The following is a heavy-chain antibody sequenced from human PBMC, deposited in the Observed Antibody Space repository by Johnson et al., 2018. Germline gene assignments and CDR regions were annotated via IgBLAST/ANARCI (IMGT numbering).Heavy chain of an antibody. V-gene: IGHV3-53*01. CDR2: IYGDGST. CDR1: AFSVSSNY. CDR3: ARGKVGINYYYGMDV. D-gene: IGHD2-21*01. Sequence: VQLGQSGGGVVQPGRSLRLSCAASAFSVSSNYMNWVRQTPGKGLEWVLVIYGDGSTYYADSVKGRFPISRDISKNTLYLQMNSLRAEDTAVYYCARGKVGINYYYGMDVWGQGTTVTVSS. J-gene: IGHJ6*02.